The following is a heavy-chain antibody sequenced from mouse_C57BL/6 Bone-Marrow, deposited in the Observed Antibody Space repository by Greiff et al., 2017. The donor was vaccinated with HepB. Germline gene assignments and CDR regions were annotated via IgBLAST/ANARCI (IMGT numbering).Heavy chain of an antibody. CDR3: ASGDYGGFAY. CDR2: IWGVGST. J-gene: IGHJ3*01. Sequence: VKLEESGPGLVAPSQSLSITCTVSGFSLTSYGVDWVRQSPGKGLEWLGVIWGVGSTNYNSALKSRLSISKDNSKSQVFLKMNSLQTDDTAMYYCASGDYGGFAYWGQGTLVTVSA. CDR1: GFSLTSYG. V-gene: IGHV2-6*01. D-gene: IGHD2-4*01.